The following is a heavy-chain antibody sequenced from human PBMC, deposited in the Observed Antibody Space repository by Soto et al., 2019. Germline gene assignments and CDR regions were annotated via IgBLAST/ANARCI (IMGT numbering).Heavy chain of an antibody. V-gene: IGHV3-30-3*01. Sequence: QVQLVESGGGVVQPGRSLRLSCAASGFTFSSYAMQWVRQAPGKGLEWVAVISYDGSNKYYADSVKGRFTISRDNSKNTLYLQMNSLRAEDTAVYYCVNNIPFDYWGQGTLVTVSS. CDR1: GFTFSSYA. CDR3: VNNIPFDY. CDR2: ISYDGSNK. J-gene: IGHJ4*02.